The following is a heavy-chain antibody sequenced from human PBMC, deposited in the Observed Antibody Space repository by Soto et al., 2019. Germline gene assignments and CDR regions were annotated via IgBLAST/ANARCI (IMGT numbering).Heavy chain of an antibody. CDR1: GGTFSSYA. J-gene: IGHJ6*02. D-gene: IGHD6-19*01. Sequence: SVKVSCKASGGTFSSYAISWVRQAPGQGLEWMGGIIPIFGTANYAQKFQGRVTITADESTSTAYMELSSLRSEDTAVYYCASRVAGVAGNYYYYYGMDVWGQGTTVTVS. V-gene: IGHV1-69*13. CDR3: ASRVAGVAGNYYYYYGMDV. CDR2: IIPIFGTA.